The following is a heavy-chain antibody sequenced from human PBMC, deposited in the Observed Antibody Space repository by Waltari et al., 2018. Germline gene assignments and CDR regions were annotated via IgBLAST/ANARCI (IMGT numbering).Heavy chain of an antibody. D-gene: IGHD1-7*01. Sequence: QVQLQESGPGLVKPSETLSLTCAVSGYSISSGYYWGWIRQPPGKGLEWIGSIYHSGSTYYNPSPKSRVTISVDTSKNQFSLKLSSVTAADTAGDYCARLRGGLELLDYWGQGTLVTVSS. J-gene: IGHJ4*02. CDR2: IYHSGST. CDR3: ARLRGGLELLDY. V-gene: IGHV4-38-2*01. CDR1: GYSISSGYY.